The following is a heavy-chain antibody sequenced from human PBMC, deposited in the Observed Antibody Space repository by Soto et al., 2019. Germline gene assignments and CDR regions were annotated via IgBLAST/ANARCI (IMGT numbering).Heavy chain of an antibody. CDR1: GDSISSYT. CDR2: FRSGGGT. V-gene: IGHV4-59*08. Sequence: QVQLQESVPGLVKPAETLSLTCTVSGDSISSYTLAWILQPPGKGLEWIGYFRSGGGTSYNPSLKGRVAISAEASMKQFALRLSSVTAADTAVYYCVRQGIGFLHGLVDVWGQGTTVTVSS. D-gene: IGHD3-10*01. J-gene: IGHJ6*01. CDR3: VRQGIGFLHGLVDV.